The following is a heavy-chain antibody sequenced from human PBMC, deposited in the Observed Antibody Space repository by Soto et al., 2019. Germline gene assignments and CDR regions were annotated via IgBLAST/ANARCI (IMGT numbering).Heavy chain of an antibody. CDR1: GGSISSSSYY. D-gene: IGHD5-18*01. CDR3: ARQVVSYGQRGHLFDY. Sequence: SETLSLTCTVSGGSISSSSYYWGWIRQPPGKGLEWIGSIYYSGSTYYNPSLKSRVTISVDTSKNQFSLKLSSVTAADTAVYYCARQVVSYGQRGHLFDYWGQGTLVTVSS. V-gene: IGHV4-39*01. J-gene: IGHJ4*02. CDR2: IYYSGST.